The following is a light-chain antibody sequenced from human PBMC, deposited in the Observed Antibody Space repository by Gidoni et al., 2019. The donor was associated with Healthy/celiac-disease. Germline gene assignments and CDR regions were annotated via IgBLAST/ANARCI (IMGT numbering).Light chain of an antibody. CDR1: SSNIGAGYD. Sequence: QSVLTQPPAVSGAPWQRVTISCTGSSSNIGAGYDVHWYQQLPGTDPKLLIYGNSNRPSGVPDRFSGSKSGTSASLAITGLQAEDDADYYCQSYDSSLSGWVFGGGTKLTVL. CDR3: QSYDSSLSGWV. V-gene: IGLV1-40*01. J-gene: IGLJ3*02. CDR2: GNS.